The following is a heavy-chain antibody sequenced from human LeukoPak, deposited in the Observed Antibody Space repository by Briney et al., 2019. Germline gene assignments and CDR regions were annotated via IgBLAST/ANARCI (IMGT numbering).Heavy chain of an antibody. V-gene: IGHV3-9*01. D-gene: IGHD6-13*01. J-gene: IGHJ5*02. Sequence: GRSLRLSCAASGFTFDDYAMHWVRHAPGKGLEGVSGISWNSGSIGYADSVKGRFTISRDNAKNSLYLQMNSLRAEDTALYYCAKAASPLLIAAAGANWFDPWGQGTLVTVSS. CDR3: AKAASPLLIAAAGANWFDP. CDR1: GFTFDDYA. CDR2: ISWNSGSI.